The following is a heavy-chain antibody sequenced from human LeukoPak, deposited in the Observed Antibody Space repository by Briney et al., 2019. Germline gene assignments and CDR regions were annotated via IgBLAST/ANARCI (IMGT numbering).Heavy chain of an antibody. D-gene: IGHD5-12*01. CDR2: INHSGST. V-gene: IGHV4-34*01. J-gene: IGHJ4*02. CDR1: GGSFSGYY. CDR3: ARGSGYSGYANRGGLGY. Sequence: SETLSLTCAVYGGSFSGYYWSWIRQPPGKGLEWIGEINHSGSTNYNPSLKSRVTISVDTSKNQFSLKLSSVTAADTAVYYCARGSGYSGYANRGGLGYWGQGTLVTVSS.